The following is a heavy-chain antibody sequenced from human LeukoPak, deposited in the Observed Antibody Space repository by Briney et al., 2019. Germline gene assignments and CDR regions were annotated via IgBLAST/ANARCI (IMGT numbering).Heavy chain of an antibody. D-gene: IGHD3-22*01. J-gene: IGHJ4*02. V-gene: IGHV3-30*04. Sequence: GGSLRLSCAASGFSFSSYAMHWVRQAPGKGLEWVAVISNDGKNKYYADSVKGRFTISRDNSKNTLYLQMNSLRADDTAVYYCTRGLAYYYDSSAYFLDYWGQGTLVTVSS. CDR3: TRGLAYYYDSSAYFLDY. CDR2: ISNDGKNK. CDR1: GFSFSSYA.